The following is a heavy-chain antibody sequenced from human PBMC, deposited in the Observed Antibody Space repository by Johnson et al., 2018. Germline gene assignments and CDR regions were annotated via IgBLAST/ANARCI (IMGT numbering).Heavy chain of an antibody. D-gene: IGHD3-22*01. CDR2: IYYSGST. J-gene: IGHJ3*02. Sequence: QVQLQQWGAGLLKPSETLSLTCAVYGGSFSGYYWSWIRQPPGKGLEWIGSIYYSGSTYYNPSLKSRVTISVDTSKNQFSLKLSSVTAAGTALYYCARRGYYYDGSGYRGAFDIWGQGTMVTVSS. V-gene: IGHV4-34*01. CDR3: ARRGYYYDGSGYRGAFDI. CDR1: GGSFSGYY.